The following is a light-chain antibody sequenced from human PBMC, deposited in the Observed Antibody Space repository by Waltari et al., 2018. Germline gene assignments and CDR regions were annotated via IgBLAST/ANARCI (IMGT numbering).Light chain of an antibody. V-gene: IGKV3-11*01. CDR2: DTS. CDR3: QQRST. J-gene: IGKJ2*01. CDR1: QSLTSY. Sequence: EIVLTQSPATLSLSPGEGATLSCRASQSLTSYLAWYQQKPGQAPRLLIYDTSNRATRIPARFSGSGSGTDFTLIISSLEPEDFGVYYCQQRSTFGQGTKLEIK.